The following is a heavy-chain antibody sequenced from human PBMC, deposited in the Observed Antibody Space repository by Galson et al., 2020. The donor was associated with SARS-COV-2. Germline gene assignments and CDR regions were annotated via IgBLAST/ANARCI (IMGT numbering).Heavy chain of an antibody. CDR2: IYQSGAT. D-gene: IGHD5-18*01. Sequence: SETLSLTCAVSGVTISSGGYSWTWLRPPPGKGLEWIRYIYQSGATHYNPSLKRRLTISLDRSKNQLSLDLRSVNVADSAVYYCARRYTYGLSPYWYFDLWGRGTLVTVSS. V-gene: IGHV4-30-2*01. CDR1: GVTISSGGYS. CDR3: ARRYTYGLSPYWYFDL. J-gene: IGHJ2*01.